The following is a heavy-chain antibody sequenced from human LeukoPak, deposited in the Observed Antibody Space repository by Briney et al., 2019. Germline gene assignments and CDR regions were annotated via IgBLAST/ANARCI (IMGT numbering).Heavy chain of an antibody. CDR3: ARGGSGSDHYLDY. Sequence: GESLKISCKGSGYSFTTYWIGWVRQVPGKGLESMGIIYPGDSDTRYSPSFQGQVTISADKSISTASLQWSSLKATDTAIYYCARGGSGSDHYLDYWGQGTLVTVSS. V-gene: IGHV5-51*01. D-gene: IGHD3-10*01. CDR1: GYSFTTYW. CDR2: IYPGDSDT. J-gene: IGHJ4*02.